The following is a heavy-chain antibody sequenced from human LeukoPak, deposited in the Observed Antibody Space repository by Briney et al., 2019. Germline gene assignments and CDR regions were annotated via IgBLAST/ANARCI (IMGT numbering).Heavy chain of an antibody. Sequence: SETLSLTCTVSGGSISSYYWSWIRQPAGKGLEWIGRIYTSGSTNYNPSLKSRVTMSVDTSKNQFSLKLSSVSAADAAVYYCARENGRPGLGYWGQETLVTVSS. J-gene: IGHJ4*02. D-gene: IGHD1-1*01. V-gene: IGHV4-4*07. CDR2: IYTSGST. CDR1: GGSISSYY. CDR3: ARENGRPGLGY.